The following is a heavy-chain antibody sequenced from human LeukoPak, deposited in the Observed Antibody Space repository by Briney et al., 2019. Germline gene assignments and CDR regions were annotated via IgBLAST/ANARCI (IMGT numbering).Heavy chain of an antibody. CDR1: GFTFSSYW. Sequence: GGSLRLSCAASGFTFSSYWMHWVRQAPGKGLVWVSRINTDGSSTSYADSVKGRFTISRDNAKNTLYLQMNSLRAEDTAVYYCARDKRLYGGTPLGYWGQGTLVTVSS. V-gene: IGHV3-74*01. J-gene: IGHJ4*02. D-gene: IGHD4/OR15-4a*01. CDR2: INTDGSST. CDR3: ARDKRLYGGTPLGY.